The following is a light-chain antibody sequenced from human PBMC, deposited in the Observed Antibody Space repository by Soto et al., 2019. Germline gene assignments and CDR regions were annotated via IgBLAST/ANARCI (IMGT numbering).Light chain of an antibody. CDR1: QSISSW. Sequence: DIQMTQSPSTLSPSVGDRVTITCRASQSISSWLAWYQQKPGKAPKLLIYKATCLESGVPSRFSGSGSGTEFTLTISSLQPDDFATYYCQQYTSYSETFGQGTKVEIK. V-gene: IGKV1-5*03. J-gene: IGKJ1*01. CDR3: QQYTSYSET. CDR2: KAT.